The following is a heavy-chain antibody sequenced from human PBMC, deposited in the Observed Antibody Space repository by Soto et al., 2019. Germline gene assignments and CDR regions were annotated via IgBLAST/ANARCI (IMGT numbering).Heavy chain of an antibody. J-gene: IGHJ6*02. Sequence: QVQLVESGGGVVQPGRSLRLSCAASGFTFSSYGMHWVRQAPGKGLEWVAVIWYDGSNKYYADSVKGRFTISRDNSKNAQYLQSNCVRAEDTAVYYCGRVGGEYCCGSGTGWGMDVWGQGTTVTVSS. D-gene: IGHD3-10*01. CDR1: GFTFSSYG. CDR3: GRVGGEYCCGSGTGWGMDV. CDR2: IWYDGSNK. V-gene: IGHV3-33*01.